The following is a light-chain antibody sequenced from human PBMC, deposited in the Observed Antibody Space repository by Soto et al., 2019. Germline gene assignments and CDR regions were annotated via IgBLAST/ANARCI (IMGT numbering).Light chain of an antibody. CDR3: QSYDSSLSGYV. Sequence: QCLLTKPPSVYRAPGQRGTISCTGSSSNIGAGYDVHWYQQLPGTAPKLLIYGNSNRPSGVPDRFSGSKSGTSASLAITGLQAEDEADYYCQSYDSSLSGYVFGTGTKVTVL. V-gene: IGLV1-40*01. CDR1: SSNIGAGYD. CDR2: GNS. J-gene: IGLJ1*01.